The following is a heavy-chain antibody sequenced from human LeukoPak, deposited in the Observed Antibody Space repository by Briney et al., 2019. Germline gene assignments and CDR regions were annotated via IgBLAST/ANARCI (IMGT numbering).Heavy chain of an antibody. D-gene: IGHD6-13*01. J-gene: IGHJ4*02. CDR3: VAAGSSFDY. V-gene: IGHV4-4*07. Sequence: SETLSLTCTVSGASIRSYYWSWIRQPAGEGLEWIGRIYTSGSTNYNPSLSSRVTMSIDTSKSQFSLKLRSVTAADTAVYYCVAAGSSFDYWGQGTLVTVSS. CDR1: GASIRSYY. CDR2: IYTSGST.